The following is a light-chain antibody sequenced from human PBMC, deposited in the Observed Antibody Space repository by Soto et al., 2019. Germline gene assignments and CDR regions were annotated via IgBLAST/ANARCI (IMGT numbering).Light chain of an antibody. CDR2: EVT. Sequence: QSALTQPASVSGSPGQSITISCTGTSSDVGGYKYVSWYQQQPGKAPKLLIYEVTNRPSGVSNRFSGSKSGNTASLTISGLQAEDEADYYCVSYATSTTLYVFGSGTKVTVL. CDR1: SSDVGGYKY. J-gene: IGLJ1*01. V-gene: IGLV2-14*03. CDR3: VSYATSTTLYV.